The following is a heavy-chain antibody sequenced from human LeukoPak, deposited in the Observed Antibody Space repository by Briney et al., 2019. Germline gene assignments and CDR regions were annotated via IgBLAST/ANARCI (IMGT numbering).Heavy chain of an antibody. CDR1: GGSISGYY. D-gene: IGHD1-1*01. V-gene: IGHV4-59*08. CDR3: ARQKRQGPEGPTGFDY. CDR2: IYYSGNT. J-gene: IGHJ4*02. Sequence: PSETLSLTCTVSGGSISGYYWVWMRQPPGKGLEWIGYIYYSGNTNYNPSLKSRVTISVDTSKNQFSLKLSSVTAADTAVYYCARQKRQGPEGPTGFDYWGQGTLVTVSS.